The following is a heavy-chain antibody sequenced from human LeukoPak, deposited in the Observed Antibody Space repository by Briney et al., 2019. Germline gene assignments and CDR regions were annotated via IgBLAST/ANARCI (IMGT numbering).Heavy chain of an antibody. CDR2: IYYSGST. D-gene: IGHD6-13*01. Sequence: PSQTQSLTCTVSGGSISSGDYYWSWIRQPPGKGLEWIGYIYYSGSTYYNPSLKSRVTISVDTSKNQFSLKLSSVTASDTAVYYCARGKWVAAAGMLDYWGQGTLVTVSS. V-gene: IGHV4-30-4*08. CDR1: GGSISSGDYY. CDR3: ARGKWVAAAGMLDY. J-gene: IGHJ4*02.